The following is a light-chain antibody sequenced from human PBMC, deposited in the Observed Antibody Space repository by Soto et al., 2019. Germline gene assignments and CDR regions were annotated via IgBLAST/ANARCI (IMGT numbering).Light chain of an antibody. CDR2: YDD. CDR3: AAWDDSLNGPV. CDR1: SSNIGNNA. V-gene: IGLV1-36*01. J-gene: IGLJ3*02. Sequence: QSVLTQPPSVSEAPRQRVTISCSGSSSNIGNNAVNWYQQLPGKAPKLLIYYDDLLPSGVSDRFSGSKSVTSASLAISGLQSEDEADYYCAAWDDSLNGPVFGGGTQLTVL.